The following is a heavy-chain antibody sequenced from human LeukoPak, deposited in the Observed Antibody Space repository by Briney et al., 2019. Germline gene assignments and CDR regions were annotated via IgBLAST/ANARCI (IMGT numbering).Heavy chain of an antibody. CDR3: ARDMGTSNWFDP. V-gene: IGHV3-21*01. CDR2: ISSSSSYI. D-gene: IGHD7-27*01. Sequence: GGSLRLPCAASGFTFSSYSMNWVRQAPGKGLEWVSSISSSSSYIYYADSVKGRFTISRDNAKNSLYLQMNSLRAEDTAVYYCARDMGTSNWFDPWGQGTLVTVSS. CDR1: GFTFSSYS. J-gene: IGHJ5*02.